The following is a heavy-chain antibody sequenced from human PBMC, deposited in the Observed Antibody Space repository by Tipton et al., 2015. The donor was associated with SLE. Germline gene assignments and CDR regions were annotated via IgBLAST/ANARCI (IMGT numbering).Heavy chain of an antibody. CDR2: IKSKNDGGTT. V-gene: IGHV3-15*01. J-gene: IGHJ4*02. Sequence: GSLRLSCAASGFTFSHTWMSWVRQAPGEGLEWVGRIKSKNDGGTTDYAAPVKGRFTISRDDSKNTLYLQMNSLKTEDAAVYWCTTASGWDSGDYWGQGTLVTVSS. CDR1: GFTFSHTW. CDR3: TTASGWDSGDY. D-gene: IGHD6-19*01.